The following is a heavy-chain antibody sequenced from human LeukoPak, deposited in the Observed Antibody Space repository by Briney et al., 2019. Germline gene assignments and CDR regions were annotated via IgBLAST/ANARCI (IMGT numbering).Heavy chain of an antibody. CDR2: IIPIFGTA. J-gene: IGHJ6*02. CDR3: ARSRTTVTTLIADYYYYGMDV. V-gene: IGHV1-69*13. CDR1: GGTFSSYA. Sequence: ASVKVSCKASGGTFSSYAISWVRQAPGQGLEWMGGIIPIFGTANYAQKFQGRVTITADGSTSTAYMELSSLRSEDTAVYYCARSRTTVTTLIADYYYYGMDVWGQGTTVTVSS. D-gene: IGHD4-11*01.